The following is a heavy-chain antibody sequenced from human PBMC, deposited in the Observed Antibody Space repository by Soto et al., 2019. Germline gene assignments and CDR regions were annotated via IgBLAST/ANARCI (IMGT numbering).Heavy chain of an antibody. CDR3: GKGKELGVVRYGLDA. Sequence: GGSLRLSCGASGFSVKRYWMHWVRQAPGKGLVWLSRFGGDENYTDYADSVRGRFTISRDIAKNTIYLQMNSLRAEDTAVYYCGKGKELGVVRYGLDACGQGTTVTVSS. J-gene: IGHJ6*02. CDR1: GFSVKRYW. V-gene: IGHV3-74*01. CDR2: FGGDENYT. D-gene: IGHD3-3*01.